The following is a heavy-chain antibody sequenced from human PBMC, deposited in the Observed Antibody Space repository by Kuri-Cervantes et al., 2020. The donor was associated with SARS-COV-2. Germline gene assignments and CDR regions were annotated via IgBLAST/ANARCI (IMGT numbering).Heavy chain of an antibody. J-gene: IGHJ4*02. CDR2: ISPSGGST. CDR1: GYTFTSYY. Sequence: ASVKVSCKASGYTFTSYYMHGVRQAPGQGLEWMGIISPSGGSTSYAQKFQGRVTMTSDTSTSTVYMELSSLTSEDTAIYYCYCAPKEGFDSWGQGTLVTVSS. D-gene: IGHD2-21*01. V-gene: IGHV1-46*01. CDR3: YCAPKEGFDS.